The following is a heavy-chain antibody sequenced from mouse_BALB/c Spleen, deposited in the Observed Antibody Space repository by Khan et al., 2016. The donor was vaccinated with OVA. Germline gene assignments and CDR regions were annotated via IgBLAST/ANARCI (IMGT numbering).Heavy chain of an antibody. CDR3: VRDGTYHRNDGWFAY. CDR2: INPSNGYT. V-gene: IGHV1-4*01. Sequence: QVQLKQSGAELARPGASVKMSCKASGYTFTSYTIHWIKKRPGQGLEWIGYINPSNGYTNYNQKFKDKATLTTDKSSTTAYLQLSSLTSDDSEVYSCVRDGTYHRNDGWFAYWGQGTLVTVSA. D-gene: IGHD2-14*01. J-gene: IGHJ3*01. CDR1: GYTFTSYT.